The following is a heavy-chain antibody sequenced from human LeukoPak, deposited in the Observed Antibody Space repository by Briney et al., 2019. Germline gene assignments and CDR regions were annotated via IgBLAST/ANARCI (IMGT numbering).Heavy chain of an antibody. CDR1: GFTFSSIA. CDR3: ARDRYKTSPDY. J-gene: IGHJ4*02. Sequence: GWSLRLSCAASGFTFSSIAMHWVRQAPGQALEFVAVRSYDGSSKYYADSVKGRLTISRDNSKNTLYLQMNSLRAEDTALYHCARDRYKTSPDYWGQGTLVTVSS. CDR2: RSYDGSSK. D-gene: IGHD1-14*01. V-gene: IGHV3-30-3*01.